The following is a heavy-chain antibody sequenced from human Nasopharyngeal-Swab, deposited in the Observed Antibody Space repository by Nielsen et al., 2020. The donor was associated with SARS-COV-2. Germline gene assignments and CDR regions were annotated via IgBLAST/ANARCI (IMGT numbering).Heavy chain of an antibody. V-gene: IGHV3-21*01. D-gene: IGHD6-13*01. Sequence: GGSLRLSCAASGFTLSSNSMNWVRQAPGKGLEWVSSISTSSSYLYYADSVKGRFTISRDNPKNSLYLQMNSLRAEDTAVYYCARLHSSSWYFDYWGQGTLVTVSS. CDR1: GFTLSSNS. J-gene: IGHJ4*02. CDR3: ARLHSSSWYFDY. CDR2: ISTSSSYL.